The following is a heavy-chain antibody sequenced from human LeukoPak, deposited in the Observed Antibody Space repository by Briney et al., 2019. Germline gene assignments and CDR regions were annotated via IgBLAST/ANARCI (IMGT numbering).Heavy chain of an antibody. CDR2: ISYDGSNK. D-gene: IGHD3-3*01. Sequence: GSLRLSCAASGFTFSSYAMHWVRQAPGKGLEWVAVISYDGSNKYYADSVKGRFTISRDNSKNTLYLQMNSLRAEDTAVYYCARAETNYDFWSGYYTQGDFDYWGQGTLVTVSS. CDR1: GFTFSSYA. V-gene: IGHV3-30-3*01. J-gene: IGHJ4*02. CDR3: ARAETNYDFWSGYYTQGDFDY.